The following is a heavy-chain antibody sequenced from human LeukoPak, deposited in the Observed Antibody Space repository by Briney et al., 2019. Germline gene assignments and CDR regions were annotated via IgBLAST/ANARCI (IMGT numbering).Heavy chain of an antibody. V-gene: IGHV1-69*04. Sequence: ASVKVSCKASGGTFSSYAISWVRQAPGQGLEWMGRIIPIRGIANYAQKFQGRVTITAGKSTSTAYMELSSLRSEDTAVYYCASGGDCSGGSCTPRSDYYGMDVWGQGTTVTVSS. CDR2: IIPIRGIA. CDR1: GGTFSSYA. D-gene: IGHD2-15*01. J-gene: IGHJ6*02. CDR3: ASGGDCSGGSCTPRSDYYGMDV.